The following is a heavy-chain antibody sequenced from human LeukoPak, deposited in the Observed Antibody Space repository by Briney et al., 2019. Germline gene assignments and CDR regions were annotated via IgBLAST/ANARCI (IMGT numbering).Heavy chain of an antibody. CDR2: IYPGDSDT. Sequence: GESLKISCKVSGYSFSTYWIGWVRQMPGKGLDWMGIIYPGDSDTRYSPSFQGQVTISADKSISTAYLQWSSLKASDTAMYYCARTVTTVTPFDYWGQGTLVTVSS. J-gene: IGHJ4*02. CDR3: ARTVTTVTPFDY. V-gene: IGHV5-51*01. CDR1: GYSFSTYW. D-gene: IGHD4-11*01.